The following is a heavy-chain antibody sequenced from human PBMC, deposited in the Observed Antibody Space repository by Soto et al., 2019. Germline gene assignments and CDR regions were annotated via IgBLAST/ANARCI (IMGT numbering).Heavy chain of an antibody. D-gene: IGHD3-22*01. CDR1: GFTFSSYW. CDR3: ARDRGYYDSSGYYYYYGMDV. CDR2: IKQDGSEK. J-gene: IGHJ6*02. Sequence: GGSLRLSCAASGFTFSSYWMRWVRQAPGKGLEWVANIKQDGSEKYYVDSVKGRFTISRDNAKNSLYLQMNSLRAEDTAVYYCARDRGYYDSSGYYYYYGMDVGGQGTTVTVSS. V-gene: IGHV3-7*03.